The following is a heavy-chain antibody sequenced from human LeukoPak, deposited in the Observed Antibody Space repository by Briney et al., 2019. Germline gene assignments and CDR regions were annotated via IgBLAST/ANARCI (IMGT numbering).Heavy chain of an antibody. V-gene: IGHV4-59*01. D-gene: IGHD2/OR15-2a*01. CDR3: ASGKETFSN. Sequence: SETLSLTCTVSGGSISGYYWSWIRQPPGKELEWIGFIYYSGNTNYNPSLKSRVTISVDTSENQFSLKLSSVTAADTAVYYCASGKETFSNWGQGTLVTVSS. CDR1: GGSISGYY. J-gene: IGHJ4*02. CDR2: IYYSGNT.